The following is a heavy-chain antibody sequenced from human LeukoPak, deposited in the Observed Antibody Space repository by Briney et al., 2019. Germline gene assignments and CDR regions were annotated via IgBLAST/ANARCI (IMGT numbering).Heavy chain of an antibody. CDR3: ARGYTAMVTNWFDP. CDR1: GGSISSYY. V-gene: IGHV4-59*01. Sequence: PSETLSLTCTVSGGSISSYYWSWIRQPPGKGLEWIGYIYYSGSTNYNPSLKSRVTISVDTSKNQFSLKLSSVTAADTAVYYCARGYTAMVTNWFDPWGQGTLVTVSS. CDR2: IYYSGST. J-gene: IGHJ5*02. D-gene: IGHD5-18*01.